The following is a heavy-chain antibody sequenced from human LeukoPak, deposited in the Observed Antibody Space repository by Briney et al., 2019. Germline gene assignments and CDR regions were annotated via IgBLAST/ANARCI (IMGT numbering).Heavy chain of an antibody. D-gene: IGHD2-15*01. CDR2: ISSSSNFV. CDR1: GFTFSSYS. CDR3: ASLPYCSGGSCHAEGFDP. Sequence: PGGSLRLSCAASGFTFSSYSMNWVRQAPGKGLEWVSSISSSSNFVFYADSVKGRFTISRDNAKNSLFLQMNSLRAEDTAVYCCASLPYCSGGSCHAEGFDPWGQGTLVTVSS. V-gene: IGHV3-21*01. J-gene: IGHJ5*02.